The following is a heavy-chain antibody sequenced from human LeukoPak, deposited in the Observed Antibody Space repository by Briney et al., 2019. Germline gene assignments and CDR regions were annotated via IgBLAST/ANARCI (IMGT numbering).Heavy chain of an antibody. CDR1: GFTLSSYW. V-gene: IGHV3-7*04. Sequence: GGSLRLSCAASGFTLSSYWMSWVRQAPGKGLEWVANVKQDGSEINYVDSVKGRFTISRDNAKNSMLLQMNSLRAEDTAVYYCARADYGGNLFFDYWGQGALVTVSS. CDR2: VKQDGSEI. CDR3: ARADYGGNLFFDY. J-gene: IGHJ4*02. D-gene: IGHD4-23*01.